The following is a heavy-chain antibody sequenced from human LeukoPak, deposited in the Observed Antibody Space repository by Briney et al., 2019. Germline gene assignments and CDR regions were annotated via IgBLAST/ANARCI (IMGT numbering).Heavy chain of an antibody. CDR1: GGSISSYY. CDR3: ARGNGGNSGY. V-gene: IGHV4-59*01. J-gene: IGHJ4*02. D-gene: IGHD4-23*01. Sequence: SETLSLTCAVSGGSISSYYWNWIRQPPGKGLEWIGYIYYSGSTNYNPSLKSRVTISVDTSKNQFSLKLSSVTAADTAVYYCARGNGGNSGYWGQGTMVTVSS. CDR2: IYYSGST.